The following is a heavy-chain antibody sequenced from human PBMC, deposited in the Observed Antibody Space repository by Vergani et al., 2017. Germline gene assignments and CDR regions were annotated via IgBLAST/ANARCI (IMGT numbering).Heavy chain of an antibody. Sequence: VQVVQSGAEVKKSGASVKVSCKTSGYTFSNYYMHWVRQAPGQGLEWMGIINPSGGHTNYAQKFQGRVTMTRDTSTSTVYMELSSLRSEATAIYYCARGDYGILTGYRYWGQGTLVTVSA. D-gene: IGHD3-9*01. V-gene: IGHV1-46*03. CDR1: GYTFSNYY. CDR2: INPSGGHT. J-gene: IGHJ4*02. CDR3: ARGDYGILTGYRY.